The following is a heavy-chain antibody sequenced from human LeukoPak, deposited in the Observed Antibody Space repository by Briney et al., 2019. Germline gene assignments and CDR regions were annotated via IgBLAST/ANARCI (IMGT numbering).Heavy chain of an antibody. D-gene: IGHD2-2*01. J-gene: IGHJ4*02. V-gene: IGHV3-30-3*01. CDR2: ISYDGSKK. CDR3: TTWVDFGTSNSLDY. Sequence: GRSLRLSCAASGFTFSSYAMHWVRQAPGKGLEWVAVISYDGSKKYYADSVKGRFTISRDNSKNTLYLQMNSLRADDTAVYYCTTWVDFGTSNSLDYWGRGTLVTVSS. CDR1: GFTFSSYA.